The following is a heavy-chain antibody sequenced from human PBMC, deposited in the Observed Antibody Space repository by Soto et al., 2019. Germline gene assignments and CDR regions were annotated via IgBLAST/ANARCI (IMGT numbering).Heavy chain of an antibody. CDR2: IGTAGDT. V-gene: IGHV3-13*01. CDR1: GFTFSSYD. J-gene: IGHJ4*02. D-gene: IGHD1-26*01. Sequence: GGSLRLSCAASGFTFSSYDMHWVRQATGKGLEWVSAIGTAGDTYYPGSVKGRFTISRENAKNSLYLQMNSLRAGDTAVYYCARGYPYGYFDYWGQGTLVTVSS. CDR3: ARGYPYGYFDY.